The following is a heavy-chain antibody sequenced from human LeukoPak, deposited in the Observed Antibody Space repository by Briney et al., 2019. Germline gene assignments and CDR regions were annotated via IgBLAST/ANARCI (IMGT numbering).Heavy chain of an antibody. Sequence: GGSLRLSCTASGFTFGDDSMSWFRQAPGKGLEWVGFIRSKAYGGTTEYAASVKGRFTISRDDSTSIVYLQMNSLKPEDTAVYYCTRGSRFLEWLFDYWGQGTLVTVST. J-gene: IGHJ4*02. D-gene: IGHD3-3*01. CDR2: IRSKAYGGTT. CDR1: GFTFGDDS. V-gene: IGHV3-49*03. CDR3: TRGSRFLEWLFDY.